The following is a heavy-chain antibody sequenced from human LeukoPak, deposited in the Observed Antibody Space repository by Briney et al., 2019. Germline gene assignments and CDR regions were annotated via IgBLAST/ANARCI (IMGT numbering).Heavy chain of an antibody. J-gene: IGHJ4*02. CDR1: GGSISSGSYY. V-gene: IGHV4-61*02. CDR2: IYTSGST. CDR3: ARGGYYDSSGYLIFDY. D-gene: IGHD3-22*01. Sequence: SETLSLTCTVSGGSISSGSYYWSWIRQPAGKGLEWIGRIYTSGSTNYNPPLKSRVTISVDTSKNQFSLKLSSVTAADTAVYYCARGGYYDSSGYLIFDYWGQGTLVTVSS.